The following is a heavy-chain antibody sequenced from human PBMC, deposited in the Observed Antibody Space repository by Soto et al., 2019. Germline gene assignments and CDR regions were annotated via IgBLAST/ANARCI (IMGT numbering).Heavy chain of an antibody. CDR3: ARRTDPYYYDSSGYYFGWFDP. Sequence: PGESLKISCKGSGYSFTSYWIGWVLQIPWKGLEWMGIIYPGDSDTRYSPSFQGQVTISADKSISTAYLQWSSLKASDTAMYYCARRTDPYYYDSSGYYFGWFDPWGQGTLVTVSS. V-gene: IGHV5-51*01. D-gene: IGHD3-22*01. J-gene: IGHJ5*02. CDR2: IYPGDSDT. CDR1: GYSFTSYW.